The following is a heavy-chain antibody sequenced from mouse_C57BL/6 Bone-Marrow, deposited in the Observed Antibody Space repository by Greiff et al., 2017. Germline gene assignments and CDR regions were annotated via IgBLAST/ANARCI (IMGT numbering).Heavy chain of an antibody. CDR1: GYTFTSYW. CDR2: INPSNGGT. J-gene: IGHJ4*01. V-gene: IGHV1-53*01. CDR3: ARSGGWLLRRFYYAMDY. Sequence: QVQLQQPGTELVKPGASVKLSCKASGYTFTSYWMHWVKQRPGQGLEWIGNINPSNGGTNYNEKFKSKATLTVDNSSSTAYMQLSSLTSEDSAVYYCARSGGWLLRRFYYAMDYWGQGTSVTVSS. D-gene: IGHD2-3*01.